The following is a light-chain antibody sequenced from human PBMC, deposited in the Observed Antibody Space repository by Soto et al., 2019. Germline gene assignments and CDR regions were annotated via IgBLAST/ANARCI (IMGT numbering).Light chain of an antibody. Sequence: QSVLAQPPSMSGAPGQRVTISCTGSSSNIGAGYDVHWYQQLPGTAPKLLIYGNSNRPSGVPDRFSGSKSGTSASLAITGLQAEDEADYYCQSYDSSLSGLVFGTGTKLTVL. CDR3: QSYDSSLSGLV. CDR1: SSNIGAGYD. J-gene: IGLJ1*01. V-gene: IGLV1-40*01. CDR2: GNS.